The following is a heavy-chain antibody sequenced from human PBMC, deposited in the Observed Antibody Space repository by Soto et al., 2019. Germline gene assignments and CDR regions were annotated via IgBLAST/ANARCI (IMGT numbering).Heavy chain of an antibody. D-gene: IGHD3-22*01. J-gene: IGHJ1*01. V-gene: IGHV3-74*01. CDR2: IDSDGSST. CDR3: TTDPVTMIVVVPSSG. CDR1: GFTFSSYW. Sequence: PGGSLRLSCAASGFTFSSYWMHWVRQVPGKGLVWVSHIDSDGSSTTYADSVKGRFTISRDNAKNTLYLQMNSLRAEDTAVYYCTTDPVTMIVVVPSSGWGQGTLVTVSS.